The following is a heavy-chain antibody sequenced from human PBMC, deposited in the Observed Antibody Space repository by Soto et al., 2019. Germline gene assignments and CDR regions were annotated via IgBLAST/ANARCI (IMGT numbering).Heavy chain of an antibody. Sequence: ASVKVSCKASGYTFTSYAMHWVRQAPGQRLEWMGWINAGNGNTKYSQKFQGRVTITRDTSASTAYMELSSLRSEDTAVYYCAREGNNWNYALNWFDPWGQGTLVTVSS. D-gene: IGHD1-7*01. V-gene: IGHV1-3*01. CDR2: INAGNGNT. CDR3: AREGNNWNYALNWFDP. J-gene: IGHJ5*02. CDR1: GYTFTSYA.